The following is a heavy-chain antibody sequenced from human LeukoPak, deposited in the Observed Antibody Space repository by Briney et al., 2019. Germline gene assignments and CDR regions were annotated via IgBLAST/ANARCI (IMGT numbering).Heavy chain of an antibody. D-gene: IGHD4-17*01. Sequence: ASVKVSCKASGYTFTGYYMHWVRQAPGQGLEWMGWISAYNGNTNYAQKLQGRVTMTTDTSTSTAYMELRSLRSDDTAVYYCARVATVTTNYYYYGMDVWGQGTTVTVSS. CDR2: ISAYNGNT. J-gene: IGHJ6*02. V-gene: IGHV1-18*04. CDR3: ARVATVTTNYYYYGMDV. CDR1: GYTFTGYY.